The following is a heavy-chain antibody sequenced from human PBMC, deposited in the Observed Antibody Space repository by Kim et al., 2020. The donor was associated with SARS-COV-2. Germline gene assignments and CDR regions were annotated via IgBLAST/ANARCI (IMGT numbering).Heavy chain of an antibody. J-gene: IGHJ4*02. V-gene: IGHV3-30*07. D-gene: IGHD6-13*01. CDR3: ARDLWYSSSWDTLQPFDD. Sequence: KGRFTIARDNSKNTLDLQMNSLRAEDTAVYYCARDLWYSSSWDTLQPFDDWGQGTLVTVSS.